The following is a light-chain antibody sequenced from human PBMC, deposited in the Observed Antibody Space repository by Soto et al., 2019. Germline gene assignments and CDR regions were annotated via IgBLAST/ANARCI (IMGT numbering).Light chain of an antibody. CDR3: QQYGSSPPT. V-gene: IGKV3-20*01. Sequence: IVLTQSPGTLSLSPGETATLSCRASQTFASSYLAWYQQKPGQAPRLLIYAASWRAAGIPDRFSGSGSGADFTLTISRLEPEDFGVYYCQQYGSSPPTFGQGTKVEIK. CDR2: AAS. J-gene: IGKJ1*01. CDR1: QTFASSY.